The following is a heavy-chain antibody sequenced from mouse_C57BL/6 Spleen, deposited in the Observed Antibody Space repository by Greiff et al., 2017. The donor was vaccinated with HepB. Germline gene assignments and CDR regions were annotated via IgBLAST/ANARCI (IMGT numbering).Heavy chain of an antibody. J-gene: IGHJ2*01. D-gene: IGHD2-5*01. Sequence: VQLQQSGAELMKPGASVKLSCKATGYTFTGYWIEWVKQRPGHGLEWIGEILPGSGSPNYNETFKGKATFTADTSSNTAYMQLSSLTTEDSAIYYCARRDYSNYVGFWGQGTTLTVSS. CDR2: ILPGSGSP. CDR3: ARRDYSNYVGF. V-gene: IGHV1-9*01. CDR1: GYTFTGYW.